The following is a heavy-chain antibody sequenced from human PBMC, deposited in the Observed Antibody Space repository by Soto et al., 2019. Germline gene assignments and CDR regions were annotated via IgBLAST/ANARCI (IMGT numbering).Heavy chain of an antibody. J-gene: IGHJ4*02. CDR1: GFTFNDYY. CDR2: ISHSGSSI. Sequence: QVQLVESGGGLVKPGGSLRLSCAASGFTFNDYYMTWIRQAPGKGLEWLSYISHSGSSIYYAESVRGRFTISRDTAKNSPSLQMSRLRAEDTAVYYCARFSLTTSNSPFDHWGQGTLVTVSS. CDR3: ARFSLTTSNSPFDH. D-gene: IGHD3-9*01. V-gene: IGHV3-11*01.